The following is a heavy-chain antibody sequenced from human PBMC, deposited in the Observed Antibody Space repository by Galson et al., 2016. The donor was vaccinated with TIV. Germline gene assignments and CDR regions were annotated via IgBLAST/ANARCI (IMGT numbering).Heavy chain of an antibody. CDR1: GYTFSDYH. CDR3: AREYGANTGFDY. CDR2: INPSTGGA. V-gene: IGHV1-2*02. D-gene: IGHD4-23*01. Sequence: SVKVSCKASGYTFSDYHIHWVRQAPGQGLEWMGWINPSTGGAIFAQKFQARVTMTRGTSISTAYMELSRVIPDDTAVYYRAREYGANTGFDYWGQGTLVTVSS. J-gene: IGHJ4*02.